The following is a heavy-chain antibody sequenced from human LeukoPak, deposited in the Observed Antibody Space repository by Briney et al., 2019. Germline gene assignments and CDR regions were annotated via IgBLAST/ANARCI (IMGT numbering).Heavy chain of an antibody. CDR1: GGSFSGYY. CDR3: ATTPAYLRPFDY. D-gene: IGHD3-16*01. V-gene: IGHV4-34*01. Sequence: PSETLSLTCAVYGGSFSGYYWSWIRQPPGKGLEGIGEINHSGSTNYNPSLKSRVTISVDTSKNQFSLKLSSVTAADTAVYYCATTPAYLRPFDYWGQGTLVTVSS. CDR2: INHSGST. J-gene: IGHJ4*02.